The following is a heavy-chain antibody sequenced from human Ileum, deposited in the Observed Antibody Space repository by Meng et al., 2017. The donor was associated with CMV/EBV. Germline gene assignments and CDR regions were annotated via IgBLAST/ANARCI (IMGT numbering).Heavy chain of an antibody. J-gene: IGHJ4*02. Sequence: GSLRLSCAASGFTFSSYSMNWLRQAPGKGLEWIGEINHSGTTNYNPSLKSRVTISDDTSKNQFSLKLNSVTAADTAVYYCARRRDVPAVPSTLRSSKKYYFDNWGQGVLVTVSS. V-gene: IGHV4-34*01. CDR2: INHSGTT. CDR1: GFTFSSYS. CDR3: ARRRDVPAVPSTLRSSKKYYFDN. D-gene: IGHD3-10*02.